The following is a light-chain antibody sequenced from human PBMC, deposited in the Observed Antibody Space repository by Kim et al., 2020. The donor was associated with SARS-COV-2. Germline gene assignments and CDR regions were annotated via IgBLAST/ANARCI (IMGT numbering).Light chain of an antibody. V-gene: IGKV3-15*01. CDR1: QSVSSN. CDR2: GAS. J-gene: IGKJ4*01. Sequence: EIVMTQSPATLSVSPGEGATLFCRASQSVSSNLAWYQQKPGQAPRLLIYGASTRATGISARFSGSGSGTEFTLTIDSLQSDDFAVYYCQQSNNWPLTFGGGTKVDIK. CDR3: QQSNNWPLT.